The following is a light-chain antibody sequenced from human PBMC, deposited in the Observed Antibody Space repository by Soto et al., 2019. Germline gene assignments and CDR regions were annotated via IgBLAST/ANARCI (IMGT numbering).Light chain of an antibody. CDR1: SSDVGSYNL. Sequence: QSALTQPASVSGSPGQSITISCTGTSSDVGSYNLVSWYQQHPGKAPKIMIYEGSKRPSGVSNRVSGSKSGNTASLTIAGLHAEYEADYYCCSYAGSSTWVFGGGTKLTVL. J-gene: IGLJ3*02. CDR3: CSYAGSSTWV. V-gene: IGLV2-23*01. CDR2: EGS.